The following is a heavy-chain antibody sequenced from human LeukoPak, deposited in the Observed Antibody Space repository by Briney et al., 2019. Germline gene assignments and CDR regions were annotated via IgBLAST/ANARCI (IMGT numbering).Heavy chain of an antibody. J-gene: IGHJ4*02. Sequence: ASVKVSCKASGYTFTSYDINWVRQATGQRLEWMGWMNPNSGNTGYAQKFQGRVTMTRNTSISTAYMELSSLRSEDTAVYYCARGSRRDGYNTLVDSWGQGTLVTVSS. D-gene: IGHD5-24*01. V-gene: IGHV1-8*01. CDR1: GYTFTSYD. CDR2: MNPNSGNT. CDR3: ARGSRRDGYNTLVDS.